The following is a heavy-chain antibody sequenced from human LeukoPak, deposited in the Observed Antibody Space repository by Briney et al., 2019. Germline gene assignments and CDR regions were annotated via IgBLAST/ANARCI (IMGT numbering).Heavy chain of an antibody. CDR1: GGSISSSSYY. Sequence: SETLSLTCTVSGGSISSSSYYWGWIRQPPGKGLEWIGSIYYSGSTYYNPSLKSRVTISVDTSKNQFSLKLSSVTAADTAVYYCARLLYYYDSSGYYYGSLGYFDYWGQGTLVTVSS. J-gene: IGHJ4*02. V-gene: IGHV4-39*01. CDR3: ARLLYYYDSSGYYYGSLGYFDY. CDR2: IYYSGST. D-gene: IGHD3-22*01.